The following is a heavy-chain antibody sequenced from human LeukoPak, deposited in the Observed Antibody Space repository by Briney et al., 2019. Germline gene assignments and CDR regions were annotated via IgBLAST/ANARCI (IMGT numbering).Heavy chain of an antibody. CDR3: VKDTLELRGGFDY. Sequence: PGGSLRLSCAASGFTFSSYAMHWVRQAPGKGLEYVSAISSNGGSTYYADSVKGRFTISRDNSKNTLYLQMSSLRAEDTAVYYCVKDTLELRGGFDYWGQGTLVTVSS. J-gene: IGHJ4*02. V-gene: IGHV3-64D*09. CDR1: GFTFSSYA. D-gene: IGHD1-7*01. CDR2: ISSNGGST.